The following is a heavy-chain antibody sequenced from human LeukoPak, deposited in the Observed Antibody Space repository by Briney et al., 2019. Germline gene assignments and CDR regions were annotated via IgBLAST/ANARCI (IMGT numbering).Heavy chain of an antibody. D-gene: IGHD1-26*01. CDR2: ISSSSSYI. V-gene: IGHV3-21*01. CDR1: GFTFSSYS. CDR3: ARVGAAKEGSYYFDY. Sequence: GGSLRLSCAASGFTFSSYSMNWVRQAPGKGLEWVSSISSSSSYIYYADSVKGRFTISRDNAKNSLYLQMNSLRAEDTAVYYCARVGAAKEGSYYFDYWGQGTLVTVSS. J-gene: IGHJ4*02.